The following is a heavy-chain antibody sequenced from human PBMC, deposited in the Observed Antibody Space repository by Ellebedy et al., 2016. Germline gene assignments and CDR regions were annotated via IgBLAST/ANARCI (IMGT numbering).Heavy chain of an antibody. CDR2: IYWDDDK. CDR1: GFSLSTSGEG. CDR3: AHSSGWYAPFDY. D-gene: IGHD6-19*01. J-gene: IGHJ4*02. Sequence: SGPTLVXPTQTLTVTCTFSGFSLSTSGEGVGWIRQPPGKALEWLALIYWDDDKRFSPSLNSRLSINKDTSKNQVVLRITNMDPVDTATYYCAHSSGWYAPFDYWGQGTLVTVSS. V-gene: IGHV2-5*02.